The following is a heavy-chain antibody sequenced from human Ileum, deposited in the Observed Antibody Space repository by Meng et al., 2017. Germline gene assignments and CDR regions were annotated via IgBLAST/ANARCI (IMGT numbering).Heavy chain of an antibody. CDR3: ARGIILGAARCLGS. CDR1: GYSFTTYW. V-gene: IGHV1-2*02. J-gene: IGHJ4*02. CDR2: INPNNGDT. Sequence: ASVKVSCQASGYSFTTYWLHWMRQAPGQGLEWMGWINPNNGDTNYAQKFQGRVTMTRDTSISTAYMELSNLRSDDAAIYYCARGIILGAARCLGSWGQGTLVTVSS. D-gene: IGHD3-3*01.